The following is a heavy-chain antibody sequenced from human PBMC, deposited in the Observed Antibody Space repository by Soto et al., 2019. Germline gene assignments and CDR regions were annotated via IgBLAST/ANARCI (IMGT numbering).Heavy chain of an antibody. D-gene: IGHD2-8*01. V-gene: IGHV3-74*01. CDR1: GFTFSSYW. J-gene: IGHJ5*02. Sequence: VQLVESGGGLVQPGGSLRLSCAASGFTFSSYWMHWVRQAPGKGLVWVSRINSDGSSTSYADSVKGRFTISRDNAKNTLYLQMNSLRAEDTAVYYCARDDCTNGVCYTEWFDPWGQGTLVTVSS. CDR3: ARDDCTNGVCYTEWFDP. CDR2: INSDGSST.